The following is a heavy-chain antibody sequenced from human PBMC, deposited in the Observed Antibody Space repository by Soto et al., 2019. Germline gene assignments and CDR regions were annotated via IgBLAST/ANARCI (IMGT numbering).Heavy chain of an antibody. CDR1: GGSFSGYY. CDR3: AKEKVFWSGYYTGKWFDP. CDR2: INHSGST. J-gene: IGHJ5*02. D-gene: IGHD3-3*01. V-gene: IGHV4-34*01. Sequence: PSETLSLTCAVYGGSFSGYYWSWIRQPPGKGLEWIGEINHSGSTNYNPSLKSRVTISVDTSKNQFSLKLSSVTAADTAVYYCAKEKVFWSGYYTGKWFDPWGQGTLVTVSS.